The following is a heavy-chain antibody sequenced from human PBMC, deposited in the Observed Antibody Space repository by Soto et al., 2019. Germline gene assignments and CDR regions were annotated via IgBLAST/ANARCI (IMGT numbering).Heavy chain of an antibody. CDR2: IIPIFGTA. D-gene: IGHD6-19*01. V-gene: IGHV1-69*13. Sequence: SVKVSCKASGCTFSSYAISWVRQAPGQGLEWMGGIIPIFGTANYAQKFQGRVTITADESTSTAYMELSSLRSEDTAVYYCARGNRDSSGWYYFDYWGQGTLVTVSS. CDR1: GCTFSSYA. J-gene: IGHJ4*02. CDR3: ARGNRDSSGWYYFDY.